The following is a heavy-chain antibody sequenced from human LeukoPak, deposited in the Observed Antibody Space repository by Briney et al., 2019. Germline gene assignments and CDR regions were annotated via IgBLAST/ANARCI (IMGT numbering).Heavy chain of an antibody. CDR2: ISYDGSNK. CDR1: GFTFSSYG. J-gene: IGHJ4*02. Sequence: HPGGSLRLSCAASGFTFSSYGMHWVRQAPGKGLEWVAVISYDGSNKYYADSVKGRFTISRDNSKNTLYLQMNSPRAEDTAVYYCAKGAKYSGSYPVNLDIDYWGQGTLVTVSS. CDR3: AKGAKYSGSYPVNLDIDY. V-gene: IGHV3-30*18. D-gene: IGHD1-26*01.